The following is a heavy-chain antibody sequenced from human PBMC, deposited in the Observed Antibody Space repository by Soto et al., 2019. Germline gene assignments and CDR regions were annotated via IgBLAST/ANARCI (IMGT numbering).Heavy chain of an antibody. D-gene: IGHD6-19*01. CDR3: AKVGDSSGWYKPAFDI. J-gene: IGHJ3*02. CDR1: GFTFSSYG. CDR2: ISYDGSNK. Sequence: QVQLVESGGGVVQPGRSLRLSCAASGFTFSSYGMHWVRQAPGKGLEWVAVISYDGSNKYYADSVKGRFTISRDNSKNTLYLQMNSLRAEDTAVYYCAKVGDSSGWYKPAFDIWGQGTMVTVSS. V-gene: IGHV3-30*18.